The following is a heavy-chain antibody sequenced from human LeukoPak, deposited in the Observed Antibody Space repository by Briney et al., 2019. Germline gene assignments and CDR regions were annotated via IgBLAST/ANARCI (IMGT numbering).Heavy chain of an antibody. J-gene: IGHJ4*02. V-gene: IGHV3-48*01. CDR2: ISTYSSTI. CDR3: ARDLPDF. CDR1: GFTFSNYG. Sequence: PGGSLRLSCAASGFTFSNYGMNWVRQAPGEGLQWVSYISTYSSTIYYADSVKGRFTISRDNANNSLYLQMNSLRAEDTAVYYCARDLPDFWGQGTLVTVSS.